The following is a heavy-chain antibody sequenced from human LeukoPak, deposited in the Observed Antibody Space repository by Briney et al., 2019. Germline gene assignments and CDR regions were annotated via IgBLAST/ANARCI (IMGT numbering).Heavy chain of an antibody. D-gene: IGHD2-2*01. V-gene: IGHV1-69*05. Sequence: SVKVSCKASGGTFSSYAISWVRQAPGQGLEWMGRIIPIFGTANYAQKFQGRVTITTDESTSTAYMELSSLRSEDTAVYYCARGYCSSTGCPEMRDWGQGTLVTVSS. CDR2: IIPIFGTA. CDR1: GGTFSSYA. CDR3: ARGYCSSTGCPEMRD. J-gene: IGHJ4*02.